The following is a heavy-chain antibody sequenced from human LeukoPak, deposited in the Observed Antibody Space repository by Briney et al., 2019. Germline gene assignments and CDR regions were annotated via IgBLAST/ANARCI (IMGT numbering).Heavy chain of an antibody. CDR1: GFTFSTHA. Sequence: GGSLRLSCAASGFTFSTHAMSWVRQAPGKGLEWVSDISASGGSTYYADSVKGRFTISRDNGKNSLYLQMNSLRAEDTAVYYCARDQGENYDSSGYYPYWGQGTLVTVSS. D-gene: IGHD3-22*01. CDR3: ARDQGENYDSSGYYPY. CDR2: ISASGGST. V-gene: IGHV3-23*01. J-gene: IGHJ4*02.